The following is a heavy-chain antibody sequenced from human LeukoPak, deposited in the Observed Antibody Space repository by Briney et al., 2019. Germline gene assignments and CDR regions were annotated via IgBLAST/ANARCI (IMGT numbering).Heavy chain of an antibody. CDR3: ARLKAFYYYMDV. CDR2: INHSGST. J-gene: IGHJ6*03. V-gene: IGHV4-34*01. Sequence: PSETLSLTCAVYGGSFSGYYWSWIRQPPGKGLEWIGEINHSGSTNYNPSLKSRVTISVDTSKNQFSLKLSSVTAADTAVYYCARLKAFYYYMDVWGKGTTVTVSS. CDR1: GGSFSGYY.